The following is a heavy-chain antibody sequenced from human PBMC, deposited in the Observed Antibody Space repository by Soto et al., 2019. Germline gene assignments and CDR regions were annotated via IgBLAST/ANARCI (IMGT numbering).Heavy chain of an antibody. J-gene: IGHJ4*02. CDR1: GGSISNYY. D-gene: IGHD6-13*01. V-gene: IGHV4-59*01. CDR3: ARVTSSPHSGYFDY. CDR2: IYSSGST. Sequence: QVQLQASGPGLVKPSETLSLTCTVSGGSISNYYWTWFRQPPGKGLEWIAYIYSSGSTSYNPSLKSRVTISIDTSKNQFSLKVNSVTAADTAVYYCARVTSSPHSGYFDYWGQGALITV.